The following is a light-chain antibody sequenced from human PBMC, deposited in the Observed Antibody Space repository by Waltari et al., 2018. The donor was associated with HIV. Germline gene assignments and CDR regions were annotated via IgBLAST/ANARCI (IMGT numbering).Light chain of an antibody. J-gene: IGLJ1*01. CDR3: ASFTSGRLNV. Sequence: QSALTQPASVSGSPGQLITLSCTGTSRDVGSYEYVSWSQQHPGKVPKLLIYDVYNRPSRISNRFSGSNSGNTASLTISGLQAEDEAAYYCASFTSGRLNVFGTGTKVTVL. CDR1: SRDVGSYEY. CDR2: DVY. V-gene: IGLV2-14*03.